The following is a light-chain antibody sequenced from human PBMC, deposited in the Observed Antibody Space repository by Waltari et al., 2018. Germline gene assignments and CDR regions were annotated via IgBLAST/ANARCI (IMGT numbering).Light chain of an antibody. J-gene: IGLJ3*02. CDR1: SPRTSY. Sequence: SSELTQDPAVSVALGQTVRITCPGDSPRTSYASWYQLKPGQAPVLVIYGKDKRPSGIPDRISGYSSGATSSLTITGAQAEDEADYYCSSRNGRANQVVFAGGTKVTVL. V-gene: IGLV3-19*01. CDR2: GKD. CDR3: SSRNGRANQVV.